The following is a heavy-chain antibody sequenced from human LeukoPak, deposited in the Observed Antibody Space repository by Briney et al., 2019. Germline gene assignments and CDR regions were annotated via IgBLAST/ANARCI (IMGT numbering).Heavy chain of an antibody. CDR2: INTNTGNP. J-gene: IGHJ4*02. D-gene: IGHD5-24*01. Sequence: GASVKVSCKASGCTFTSYAMNWVRQAPGQGLEWMGWINTNTGNPTYAQGFTGRFVFSLDTSVSTAYLQISSLKAEDTAVYYCARDGSGLDGYNVFDYWGQGTLITVSS. V-gene: IGHV7-4-1*02. CDR3: ARDGSGLDGYNVFDY. CDR1: GCTFTSYA.